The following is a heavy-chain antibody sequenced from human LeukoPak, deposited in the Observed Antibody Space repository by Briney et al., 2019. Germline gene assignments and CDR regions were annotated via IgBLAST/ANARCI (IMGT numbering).Heavy chain of an antibody. V-gene: IGHV3-21*01. CDR2: ISSSSSYI. CDR1: GFTVSSYS. J-gene: IGHJ4*02. Sequence: PGGSLRLSCAASGFTVSSYSMNWVRQAPGKGLEWVSSISSSSSYIYYADSVKGRFTISRDNAKNSLYLQMNSLRAEDTAVYYCARALPYCSGGSCLPDGYWGQGTLVTVSS. CDR3: ARALPYCSGGSCLPDGY. D-gene: IGHD2-15*01.